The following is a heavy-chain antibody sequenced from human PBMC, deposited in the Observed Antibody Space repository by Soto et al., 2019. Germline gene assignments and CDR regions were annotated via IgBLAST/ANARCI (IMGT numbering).Heavy chain of an antibody. V-gene: IGHV4-59*01. CDR3: ARDMVGAFDY. CDR2: IYYSGST. D-gene: IGHD1-26*01. Sequence: SETLSLTCTVFGGSISSYYWSWIRQPPGKGLEWIGYIYYSGSTNYNPSLKSRVTISVDTSKNQFSLKLSSVTAADTAVYYCARDMVGAFDYWGQGTLVTVSS. J-gene: IGHJ4*02. CDR1: GGSISSYY.